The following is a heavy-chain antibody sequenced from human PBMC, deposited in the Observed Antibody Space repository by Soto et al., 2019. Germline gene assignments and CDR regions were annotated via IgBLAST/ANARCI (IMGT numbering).Heavy chain of an antibody. D-gene: IGHD1-26*01. CDR3: ARRSFPYSGSPLEPWSDALDI. CDR1: GFSISTYA. CDR2: ISYNGKNK. V-gene: IGHV3-30*04. J-gene: IGHJ3*02. Sequence: QVQLVESGGGVVQPGRSLRLSCAASGFSISTYALHWVRQAPGKGPEWVAIISYNGKNKHYADSVKGRFTISRDNSKNTVDLQMNSLRVEDTAMYYCARRSFPYSGSPLEPWSDALDIWGQGTMVTVSS.